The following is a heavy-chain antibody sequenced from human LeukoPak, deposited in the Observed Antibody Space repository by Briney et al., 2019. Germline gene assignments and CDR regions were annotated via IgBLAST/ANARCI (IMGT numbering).Heavy chain of an antibody. Sequence: EASVNVSCKASGYIFTNYAINWMRQAPGQGLEWMGWITTSTGNPTYAQGFTGRFVFSSDTSVSTAYLQISSLRAEDTAVYYCARYPYAPPSSDLQRFDSWGQGTLVTVSS. J-gene: IGHJ5*01. V-gene: IGHV7-4-1*02. D-gene: IGHD6-19*01. CDR3: ARYPYAPPSSDLQRFDS. CDR1: GYIFTNYA. CDR2: ITTSTGNP.